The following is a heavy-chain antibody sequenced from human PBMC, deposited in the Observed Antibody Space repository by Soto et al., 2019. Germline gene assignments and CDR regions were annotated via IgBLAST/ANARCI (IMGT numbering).Heavy chain of an antibody. CDR2: IWYDGSNK. D-gene: IGHD6-13*01. J-gene: IGHJ5*02. CDR1: GFTFSSYG. V-gene: IGHV3-33*01. CDR3: AAGLKAIAAAVTEWFDP. Sequence: QVQLVESGGGVVQPGRSLRLSCAASGFTFSSYGMHWVRQAPGKGLEWVAVIWYDGSNKYYADSVKGRFTISRDNSKNTLYLQMNSLRAEDTAVYYCAAGLKAIAAAVTEWFDPWGQGTLVTVSS.